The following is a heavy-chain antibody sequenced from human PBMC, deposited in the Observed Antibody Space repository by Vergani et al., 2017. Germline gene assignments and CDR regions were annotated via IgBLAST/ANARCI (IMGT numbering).Heavy chain of an antibody. CDR1: GGSISSGSYY. V-gene: IGHV4-61*02. Sequence: QVQLQESGPGLVKPSQTLSLTCTVSGGSISSGSYYWSWIRQPAGKGLEWIGRIYTSGSTNYNPSLKSRVTISVDTSKNQFSLKLSSVTAADTAVYYCARDPKNYYDSSGYYYPYYYGMDVWGQ. D-gene: IGHD3-22*01. CDR3: ARDPKNYYDSSGYYYPYYYGMDV. CDR2: IYTSGST. J-gene: IGHJ6*02.